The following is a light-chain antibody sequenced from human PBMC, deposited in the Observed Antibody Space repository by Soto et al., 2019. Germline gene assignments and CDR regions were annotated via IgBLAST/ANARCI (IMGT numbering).Light chain of an antibody. CDR2: AAS. V-gene: IGKV1-39*01. Sequence: QRTLTPSKRAASEERRATIPVLASKTISTYLNWYQQKPGKAPKVLIYAASILQGGVPSRFSCSGSGTDYTLTIRSLQPEDSATYYCQQRYSTPGTVGQGTRLEIK. J-gene: IGKJ5*01. CDR1: KTISTY. CDR3: QQRYSTPGT.